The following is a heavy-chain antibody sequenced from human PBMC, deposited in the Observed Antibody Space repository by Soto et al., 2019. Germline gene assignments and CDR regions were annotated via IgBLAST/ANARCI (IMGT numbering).Heavy chain of an antibody. CDR1: GGSFSGYY. CDR3: ARGTRYFDWLPGRAYGMDV. CDR2: INHSGST. Sequence: SETLSLTCAVYGGSFSGYYWSWIRQPPGKGLEWIGEINHSGSTNYNPSLKSRVTISVDTSKNQFSLKLSSVTAADTAAYYCARGTRYFDWLPGRAYGMDVWGQGTTVTVSS. J-gene: IGHJ6*02. D-gene: IGHD3-9*01. V-gene: IGHV4-34*01.